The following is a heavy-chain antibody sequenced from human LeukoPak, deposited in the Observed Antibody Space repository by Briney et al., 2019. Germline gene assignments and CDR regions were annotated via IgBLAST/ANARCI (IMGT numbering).Heavy chain of an antibody. CDR1: GFTFSSYW. D-gene: IGHD3-22*01. J-gene: IGHJ3*02. CDR3: ARDNPDTMRGAFDI. Sequence: GGSLRLSCAASGFTFSSYWMHWVRPAPGKGLVWVSRINSDGSSTSCADSVKGRFTISRDNAKNTLYLQMNSLRAEDTAVYYCARDNPDTMRGAFDIWGQGTMVTVSS. CDR2: INSDGSST. V-gene: IGHV3-74*01.